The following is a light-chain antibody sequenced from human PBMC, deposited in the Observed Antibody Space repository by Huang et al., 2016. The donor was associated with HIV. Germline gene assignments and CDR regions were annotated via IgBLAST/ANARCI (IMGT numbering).Light chain of an antibody. Sequence: EIVLTQSPATLSLSPGERATLSCRASQSVNTYVAWYQQKPGQAPRLLIYDASNRATGIPARFSGSGSGTDFTLTISSLEPEDFAVYYCQQRRTTFGQGIRLEI. CDR2: DAS. J-gene: IGKJ5*01. CDR1: QSVNTY. V-gene: IGKV3-11*01. CDR3: QQRRTT.